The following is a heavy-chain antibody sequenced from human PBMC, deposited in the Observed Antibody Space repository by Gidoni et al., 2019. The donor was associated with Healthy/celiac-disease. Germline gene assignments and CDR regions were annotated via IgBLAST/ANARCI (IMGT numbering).Heavy chain of an antibody. CDR3: ARGGYCSGGSCYGSWGMDV. V-gene: IGHV1-69*01. D-gene: IGHD2-15*01. J-gene: IGHJ6*02. Sequence: QVQLVQSGAEVKKPGSSVKVSCKASGGTFSSYAISWVRQAPGQGLEWMGGIIPIFGTANYAQKFQGRVTITADESTGTAYMELSSLRSEDTAVYYCARGGYCSGGSCYGSWGMDVWGQGTTVTVSS. CDR1: GGTFSSYA. CDR2: IIPIFGTA.